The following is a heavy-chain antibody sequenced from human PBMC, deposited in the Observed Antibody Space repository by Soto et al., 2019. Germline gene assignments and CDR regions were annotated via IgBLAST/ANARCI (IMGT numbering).Heavy chain of an antibody. CDR3: ARGVWEYCSCGSCDDAFDI. CDR2: MNPNSGNT. Sequence: QVQLVQSGAEVKKPGASVKVSCKASGYTFTSYDINWVRQATGHGLAWMGWMNPNSGNTGYAQKFQGRVTMTMNTSISTAYMELSSLRSEDTAVYYCARGVWEYCSCGSCDDAFDIWGQGTMVTVSS. CDR1: GYTFTSYD. D-gene: IGHD2-15*01. J-gene: IGHJ3*02. V-gene: IGHV1-8*01.